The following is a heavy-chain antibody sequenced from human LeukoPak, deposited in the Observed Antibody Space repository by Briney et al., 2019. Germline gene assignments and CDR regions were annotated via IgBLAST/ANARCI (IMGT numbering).Heavy chain of an antibody. CDR1: GGSISSGGYS. CDR3: ARGPGRWYQLLVPPRKFDY. V-gene: IGHV4-31*03. CDR2: IYYSGST. J-gene: IGHJ4*02. D-gene: IGHD2-2*01. Sequence: SETLSLTCTVSGGSISSGGYSWSWIRQHPGKGLEWIGYIYYSGSTYYNPSLKSRVTISVDTSKNQFSLKLSSVTAADTAVYYCARGPGRWYQLLVPPRKFDYWGQGTLVTVSS.